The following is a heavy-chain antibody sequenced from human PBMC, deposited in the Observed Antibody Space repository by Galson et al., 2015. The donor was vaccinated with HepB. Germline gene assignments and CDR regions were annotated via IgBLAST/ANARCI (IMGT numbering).Heavy chain of an antibody. J-gene: IGHJ6*02. Sequence: SLRLSCAASGFTFSSYSMNWVRQAPGKGLEWVSYISSSSSTIYYADSVKGRFTISRDNAKNSLYLQMNSLRAEDTAVYYCARDLGSSGYYYYYYGMDAWGQGTTVTVSS. CDR2: ISSSSSTI. CDR3: ARDLGSSGYYYYYYGMDA. D-gene: IGHD3-22*01. V-gene: IGHV3-48*04. CDR1: GFTFSSYS.